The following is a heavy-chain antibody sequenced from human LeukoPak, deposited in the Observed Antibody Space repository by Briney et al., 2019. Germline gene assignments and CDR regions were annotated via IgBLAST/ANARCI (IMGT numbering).Heavy chain of an antibody. CDR3: ARGTRGYKGRRFDY. Sequence: PSETLSLTCAVYGGSFSGYYWSWIRQPPGKGLEWIGEINHSGSTNYNPSLKSRVTISVDTSKNQFSLKLSSVTAADTAVYYCARGTRGYKGRRFDYWGQGTLVTVSS. CDR2: INHSGST. CDR1: GGSFSGYY. J-gene: IGHJ4*02. D-gene: IGHD1-14*01. V-gene: IGHV4-34*01.